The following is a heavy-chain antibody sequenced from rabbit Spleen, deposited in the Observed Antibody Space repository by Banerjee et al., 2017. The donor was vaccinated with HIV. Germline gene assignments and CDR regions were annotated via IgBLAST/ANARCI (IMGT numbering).Heavy chain of an antibody. CDR2: IYNGDGST. CDR1: GIDFSSSYY. D-gene: IGHD8-1*01. Sequence: QSLEESGGGLVKPGGTLTLTCTASGIDFSSSYYMCWVRQAPGKGLEWIGCIYNGDGSTYYASWVNGRFTISRSTSLNMVTLQMTSLTAADTATYFCARDTGTSFSSYGMDLWGQGTLVTVS. V-gene: IGHV1S43*01. CDR3: ARDTGTSFSSYGMDL. J-gene: IGHJ6*01.